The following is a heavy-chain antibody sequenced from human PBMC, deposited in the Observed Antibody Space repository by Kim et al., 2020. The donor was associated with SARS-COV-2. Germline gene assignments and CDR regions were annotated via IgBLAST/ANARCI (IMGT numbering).Heavy chain of an antibody. Sequence: GGSLRLSCAASGFSFDEFAIHWVRQPPGKGLEWVSGISSKSDKIGYADSVKGRFTISRDNAKNSLYLQMNSLRAEDTALYYCAKGHHGSEYPYFDYWGQGTLVTVSS. D-gene: IGHD1-1*01. CDR1: GFSFDEFA. V-gene: IGHV3-9*01. CDR2: ISSKSDKI. J-gene: IGHJ4*02. CDR3: AKGHHGSEYPYFDY.